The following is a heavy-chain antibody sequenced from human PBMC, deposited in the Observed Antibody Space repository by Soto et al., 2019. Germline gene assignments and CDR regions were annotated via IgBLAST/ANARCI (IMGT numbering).Heavy chain of an antibody. J-gene: IGHJ4*02. V-gene: IGHV1-2*02. CDR3: ARDPPRIAAAGTFDY. CDR2: INPNSGGT. D-gene: IGHD6-13*01. CDR1: VYTFTGYY. Sequence: ASVKVSCKASVYTFTGYYMHWVRQAPGQGLEWMGWINPNSGGTNYAQKFQGRVTMTRDTSISTAYMELSRLRSDDTAAYYCARDPPRIAAAGTFDYWGQGTLVTVSS.